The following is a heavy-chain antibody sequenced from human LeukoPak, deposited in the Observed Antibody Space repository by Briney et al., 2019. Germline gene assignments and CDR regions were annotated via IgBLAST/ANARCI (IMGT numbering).Heavy chain of an antibody. CDR1: GDSINGHY. V-gene: IGHV4-59*08. CDR3: ARLSSSTSSSFYYYIGA. D-gene: IGHD6-13*01. J-gene: IGHJ6*03. CDR2: IYYSGST. Sequence: PSETLSLTCTVSGDSINGHYWSWIRQPPGKGLEWIGYIYYSGSTHYNPSLKSRASLSVDTSKNQFSLNLSSVTAADTAVYYCARLSSSTSSSFYYYIGAWGKGTTVTVSS.